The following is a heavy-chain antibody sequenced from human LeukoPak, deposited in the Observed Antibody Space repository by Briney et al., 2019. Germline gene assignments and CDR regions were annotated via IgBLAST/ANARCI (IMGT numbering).Heavy chain of an antibody. V-gene: IGHV1-69*04. J-gene: IGHJ4*02. D-gene: IGHD3-10*02. CDR1: GGTFSSYA. Sequence: SVKVSCKASGGTFSSYAISWVRQAPGQGLEWMERIIPILGIANYAQKFQGRVTITADKSTSTAYMELSSLRSEGTAVYYCAKDDIGRTMIGHEPFDYWGQGTLVTVSS. CDR2: IIPILGIA. CDR3: AKDDIGRTMIGHEPFDY.